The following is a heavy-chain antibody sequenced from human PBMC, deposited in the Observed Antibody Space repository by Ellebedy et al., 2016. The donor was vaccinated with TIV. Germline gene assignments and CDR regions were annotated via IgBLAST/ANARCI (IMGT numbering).Heavy chain of an antibody. CDR1: GYTFTAYY. Sequence: ASVKVSXXASGYTFTAYYMHWVRQAPGQGLEWMGWINPNSGGTIFAQSFQGRVSMTVDKSINTVYMELRNLKSDDSAIYFCARLEVLTGFYRLDPWGQGTLVTVSS. CDR2: INPNSGGT. J-gene: IGHJ5*02. V-gene: IGHV1-2*02. D-gene: IGHD3-9*01. CDR3: ARLEVLTGFYRLDP.